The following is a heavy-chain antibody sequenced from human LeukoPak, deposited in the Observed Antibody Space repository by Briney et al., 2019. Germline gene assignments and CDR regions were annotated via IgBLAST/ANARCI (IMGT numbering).Heavy chain of an antibody. D-gene: IGHD3-22*01. J-gene: IGHJ4*02. CDR3: ARQGETYYYDSSGYYSDY. V-gene: IGHV5-51*01. CDR1: GYSFTSYW. CDR2: IYPGDSDT. Sequence: GESLKISCKGSGYSFTSYWIGWVRQMPGKGLEWMGIIYPGDSDTRYSPSFQGQVTISADKSISTAYLQWSSLKASDTAMYYCARQGETYYYDSSGYYSDYWGQGTLVTVSS.